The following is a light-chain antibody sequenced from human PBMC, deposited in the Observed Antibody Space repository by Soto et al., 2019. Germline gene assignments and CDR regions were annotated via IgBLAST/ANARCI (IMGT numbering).Light chain of an antibody. J-gene: IGLJ1*01. Sequence: TVVTQEPSFSVSPGGTVKLACGLSSGSVYTSYYPRXXQPTXGQAPPTGICTATARSPGVPDRFSGSILGNKAALTTTAAQAEDESDYYCLLYMNYGVSVFGTGTKVTVL. V-gene: IGLV8-61*01. CDR2: TAT. CDR1: SGSVYTSYY. CDR3: LLYMNYGVSV.